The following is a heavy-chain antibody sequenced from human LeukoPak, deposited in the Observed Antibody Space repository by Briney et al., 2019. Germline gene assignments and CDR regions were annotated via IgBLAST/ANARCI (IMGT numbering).Heavy chain of an antibody. J-gene: IGHJ4*02. CDR1: GGSISTSTYY. V-gene: IGHV4-39*01. Sequence: SETLSLTCTVSGGSISTSTYYWGWVPHPPGKGLKWIGSIYYSESTYFNPSLKSRVTISVDTSKNQFSLKLNSVTAADTAVYYCARRGDGYKSSFDYWGQGTQVTVSS. CDR3: ARRGDGYKSSFDY. CDR2: IYYSEST. D-gene: IGHD5-24*01.